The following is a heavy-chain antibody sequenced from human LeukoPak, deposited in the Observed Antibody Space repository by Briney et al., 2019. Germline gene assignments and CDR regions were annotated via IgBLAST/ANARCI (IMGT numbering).Heavy chain of an antibody. CDR1: GGSFSGYY. D-gene: IGHD3-10*01. V-gene: IGHV4-34*01. CDR3: ARVKPKPVLLWFGELYGYYFDY. J-gene: IGHJ4*02. Sequence: SETLSLTCAVYGGSFSGYYWSWIRQPPGKGLEWIGEINHSGSTNYNPSLKSRVTISVDTSKNQFSLKLSSLTAADTAVYYCARVKPKPVLLWFGELYGYYFDYWGQGTLVTVSS. CDR2: INHSGST.